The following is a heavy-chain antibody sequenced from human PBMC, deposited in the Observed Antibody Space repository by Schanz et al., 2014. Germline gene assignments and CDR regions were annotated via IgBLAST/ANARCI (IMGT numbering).Heavy chain of an antibody. J-gene: IGHJ4*02. CDR3: ARDLAGGGNDV. CDR1: GFTFSAYW. Sequence: VQLVESGGGLVQPGGSLRLSCAASGFTFSAYWMTWVRQAPGKGQEWVAVISDDGSRRHYADFVTGRFTISRDNSKDTVYLQMNXXXXXXXAVYYCARDLAGGGNDVWGQGTLVTVSS. CDR2: ISDDGSRR. D-gene: IGHD2-15*01. V-gene: IGHV3-30*03.